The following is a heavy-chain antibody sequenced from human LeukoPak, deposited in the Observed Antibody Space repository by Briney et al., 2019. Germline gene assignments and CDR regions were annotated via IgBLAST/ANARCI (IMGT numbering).Heavy chain of an antibody. CDR1: GYSITSGYY. CDR2: FYHGGST. V-gene: IGHV4-38-2*02. D-gene: IGHD3-16*01. CDR3: AREWGQASGFPFDY. J-gene: IGHJ4*02. Sequence: SETLSLTCAVSGYSITSGYYWGWIRQPPGKGLEWIGSFYHGGSTYYNPSLRSRVTISVDTSKNQFSLNLSSVTATDTAVYHCAREWGQASGFPFDYWGQGTRVTVSS.